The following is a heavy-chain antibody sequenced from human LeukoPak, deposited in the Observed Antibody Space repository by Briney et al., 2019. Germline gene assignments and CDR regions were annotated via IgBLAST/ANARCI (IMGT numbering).Heavy chain of an antibody. CDR2: ISGRGSST. J-gene: IGHJ3*01. V-gene: IGHV3-23*01. Sequence: GGSLRLSCVVSAFTFSLYAMTWVRQAPGKGLEWVSAISGRGSSTYYADSVKGRFTISRDNSKNTLYLQMNSLRAEDTAIYYCAKDGSSGIAAAADAFDAWGQGTMVTVSS. CDR3: AKDGSSGIAAAADAFDA. CDR1: AFTFSLYA. D-gene: IGHD6-13*01.